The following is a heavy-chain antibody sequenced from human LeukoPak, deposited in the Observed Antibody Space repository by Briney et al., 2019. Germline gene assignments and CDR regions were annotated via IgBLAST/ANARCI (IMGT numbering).Heavy chain of an antibody. Sequence: SETLSLTCTVSGGSISSYYWSWIRQPPGKGLEWIGYIYYSGSTNYNPSLKSRVTISVDTSKNQFSLKLSSVTAEDTAVYYCARDQGCSSTHCFIDYWGQGTWVTVSS. V-gene: IGHV4-59*01. D-gene: IGHD2-2*01. CDR2: IYYSGST. CDR1: GGSISSYY. J-gene: IGHJ4*02. CDR3: ARDQGCSSTHCFIDY.